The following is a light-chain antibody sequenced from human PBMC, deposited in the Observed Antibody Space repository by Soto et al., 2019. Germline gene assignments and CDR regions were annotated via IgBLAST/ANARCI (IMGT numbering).Light chain of an antibody. V-gene: IGKV3-11*01. J-gene: IGKJ4*01. CDR3: QQRGKWPLT. Sequence: EVVLTQSPVTLSLSPGERATLSCRASQSVSHYLAWYQQKPGQAPRLLIYDASARATGIPVRFSGSGSGTGFALTISSLEAEGFASYYCQQRGKWPLTFGGGNRVAIK. CDR2: DAS. CDR1: QSVSHY.